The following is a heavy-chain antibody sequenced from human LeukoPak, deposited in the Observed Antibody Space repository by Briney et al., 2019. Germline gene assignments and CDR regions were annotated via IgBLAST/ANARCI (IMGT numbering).Heavy chain of an antibody. CDR1: GFSFNVYE. CDR2: ISSSGTTT. V-gene: IGHV3-48*03. Sequence: GGSLRLSCAASGFSFNVYEMHWVRQAPGKGLEWISDISSSGTTTYYADSVRGRFSISRDNAKNSLYLQMNSLRAEDTAVYYCTTLTVASNFDYWGQGTLVTVSS. CDR3: TTLTVASNFDY. D-gene: IGHD6-19*01. J-gene: IGHJ4*02.